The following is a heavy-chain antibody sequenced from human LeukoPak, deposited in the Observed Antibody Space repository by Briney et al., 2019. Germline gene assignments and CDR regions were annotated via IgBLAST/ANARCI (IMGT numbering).Heavy chain of an antibody. J-gene: IGHJ4*02. D-gene: IGHD1-1*01. CDR1: GFTFSSYE. V-gene: IGHV3-48*03. CDR2: ISSSGSTI. Sequence: PGGSLRLSCAASGFTFSSYEMNWVRQAPGKGLEWVSYISSSGSTIYYADSVKGRFTISRDNAKNSLYLQMNSLRAEDTAVYYCARFPGTRYFDYWGQGTLVTVSS. CDR3: ARFPGTRYFDY.